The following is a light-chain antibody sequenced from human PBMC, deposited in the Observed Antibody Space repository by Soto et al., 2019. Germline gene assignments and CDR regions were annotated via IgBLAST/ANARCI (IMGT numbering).Light chain of an antibody. CDR3: QQYGSSGT. V-gene: IGKV3-20*01. CDR2: AAS. CDR1: QSVTSNY. Sequence: EIVLTQSPGTLSSSPGERATLSCRASQSVTSNYLAWYQQKPGQAPRLLIYAASSRATGIPARFSASGSGTDFTLTISRLEPEDFAVYYCQQYGSSGTFGQGTKVDIK. J-gene: IGKJ1*01.